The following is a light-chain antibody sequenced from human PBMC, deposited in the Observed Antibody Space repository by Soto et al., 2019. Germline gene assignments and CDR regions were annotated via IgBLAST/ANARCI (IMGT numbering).Light chain of an antibody. CDR1: QSVSSSY. J-gene: IGKJ4*01. CDR2: GAS. V-gene: IGKV3-20*01. Sequence: EIVLTQSPGTLSLSPGERATLSCRARQSVSSSYLAGYQQKPGQAPRLLIYGASSRATGIPDRVSGSGSGTDFTLTISRREPEDFAVYYCQQYGSSPLLAFGGGTKVEIK. CDR3: QQYGSSPLLA.